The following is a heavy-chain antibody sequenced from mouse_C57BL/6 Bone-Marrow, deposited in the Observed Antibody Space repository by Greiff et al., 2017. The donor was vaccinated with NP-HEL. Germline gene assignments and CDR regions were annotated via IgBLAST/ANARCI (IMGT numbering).Heavy chain of an antibody. CDR3: ARWGYYDYDV. V-gene: IGHV1-55*01. J-gene: IGHJ2*01. D-gene: IGHD2-4*01. Sequence: VKLMESGAELVKPGASVKMSCKASGYTFTSYWITWVKQRPGQGLEWIGDIYPGSGSTNYNEKFKSKATLTVDTSSSTAYMQLSSLTSEDSAVYYCARWGYYDYDVWGQGTTLTVSS. CDR2: IYPGSGST. CDR1: GYTFTSYW.